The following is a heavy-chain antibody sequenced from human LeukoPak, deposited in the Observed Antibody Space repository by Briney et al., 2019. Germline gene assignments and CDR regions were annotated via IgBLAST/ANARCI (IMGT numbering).Heavy chain of an antibody. D-gene: IGHD4-17*01. CDR3: ARDQTAVTGEFAFDI. J-gene: IGHJ3*02. CDR2: IYYSGST. V-gene: IGHV4-59*01. Sequence: SETLSLTCTVSGGSISSYYWSWIRQPPGKGLEWIGYIYYSGSTNYNPSLKSRVTISVDTSKNQFSLKLSSVTAADTAVCYCARDQTAVTGEFAFDIWGQGTMVTVSS. CDR1: GGSISSYY.